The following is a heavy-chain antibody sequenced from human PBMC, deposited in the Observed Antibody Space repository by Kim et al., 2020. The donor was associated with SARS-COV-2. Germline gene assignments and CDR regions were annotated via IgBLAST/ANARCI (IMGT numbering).Heavy chain of an antibody. D-gene: IGHD5-18*01. CDR2: INHSGST. Sequence: SETLSLTCAVYGGSFSGYYWSWIRQPPGKGLEWIGEINHSGSTNYNPSLKSRVTISVDTSKNQFSLKLSSVTAADTAVYYCARRRPYGYMDYWGQGTLVT. CDR3: ARRRPYGYMDY. J-gene: IGHJ4*02. CDR1: GGSFSGYY. V-gene: IGHV4-34*01.